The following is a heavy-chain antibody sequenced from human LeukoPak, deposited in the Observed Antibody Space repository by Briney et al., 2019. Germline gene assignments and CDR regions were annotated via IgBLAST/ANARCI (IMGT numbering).Heavy chain of an antibody. Sequence: GGSLRLSCAASGFTFDDYGMSWVRQAQGKGLEWVSGINWNGASTGYADSVKGRFTISRDNAKNSLYLQMNSLRAEDTALYYCARTYRPGGSGWYRGYYYYMDVWGKGTTVTVSS. V-gene: IGHV3-20*04. J-gene: IGHJ6*03. CDR1: GFTFDDYG. D-gene: IGHD6-19*01. CDR2: INWNGAST. CDR3: ARTYRPGGSGWYRGYYYYMDV.